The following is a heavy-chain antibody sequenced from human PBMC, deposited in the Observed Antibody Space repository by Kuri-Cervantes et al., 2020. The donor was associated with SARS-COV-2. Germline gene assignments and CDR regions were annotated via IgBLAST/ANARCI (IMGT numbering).Heavy chain of an antibody. CDR3: ARSCTYARCSEYFQH. V-gene: IGHV3-66*02. Sequence: GGSLRLSCTASGFTFGDYAMSWVRQAPGKGLEWVSIIYAGGGTYYADSVKGQFTISRDISKNTVFLQMNRLRPEDTAVYYCARSCTYARCSEYFQHWGQGTLVTVSS. J-gene: IGHJ1*01. CDR1: GFTFGDYA. D-gene: IGHD2-8*01. CDR2: IYAGGGT.